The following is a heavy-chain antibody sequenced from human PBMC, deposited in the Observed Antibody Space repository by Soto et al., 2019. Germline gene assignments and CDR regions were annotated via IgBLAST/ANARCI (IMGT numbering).Heavy chain of an antibody. D-gene: IGHD6-13*01. J-gene: IGHJ4*02. V-gene: IGHV3-23*01. CDR2: NGLNGRTT. Sequence: EVQILESGRGLVQPGGSLRLSCAASGFTFSMSAMSWVRQAPGKGLEWVSTNGLNGRTTYYADSVKGRFTVSRDNSKNTLDLQMNSLRAEDTAVYYCATVHGTSRSFDYWGQGTLVTVSS. CDR1: GFTFSMSA. CDR3: ATVHGTSRSFDY.